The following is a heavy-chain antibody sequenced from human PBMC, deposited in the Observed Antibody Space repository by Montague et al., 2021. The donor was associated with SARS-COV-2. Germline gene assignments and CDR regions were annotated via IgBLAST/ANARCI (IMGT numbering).Heavy chain of an antibody. CDR2: IYYSGST. V-gene: IGHV4-39*01. CDR3: ARHVLIYLTLENAFDI. D-gene: IGHD3/OR15-3a*01. J-gene: IGHJ3*02. Sequence: SETLSLTCTVSGGSISSSSYYWGWIRQPPGKGLEWIGSIYYSGSTYYNPSLKSRATISVDTSKNQFSLKLSSVTAADTAVYYCARHVLIYLTLENAFDIWGQGTMVTVSS. CDR1: GGSISSSSYY.